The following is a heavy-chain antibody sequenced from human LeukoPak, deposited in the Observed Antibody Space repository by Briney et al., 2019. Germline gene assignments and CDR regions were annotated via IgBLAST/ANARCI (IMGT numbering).Heavy chain of an antibody. J-gene: IGHJ4*02. CDR2: INGGSDNT. D-gene: IGHD4-23*01. V-gene: IGHV1-3*01. Sequence: ASVKVSCKASGYIFTGYTIHWVRQAPGQRLEWMGWINGGSDNTKNSQKFQGRVTITRDTSASTAYMELSSLRPGDTAVYYCARVVKARIPAFDYWGQGTLVTVSS. CDR3: ARVVKARIPAFDY. CDR1: GYIFTGYT.